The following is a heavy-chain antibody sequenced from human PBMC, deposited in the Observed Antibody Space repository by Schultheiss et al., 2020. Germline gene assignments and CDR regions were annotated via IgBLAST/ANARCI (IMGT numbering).Heavy chain of an antibody. D-gene: IGHD3-22*01. CDR2: INPNSGGT. J-gene: IGHJ6*02. CDR1: GYTFTSYG. V-gene: IGHV1-2*02. CDR3: ARAGDSSGYRYYYYYYGMDV. Sequence: ASVKVSCKASGYTFTSYGISWVRQAPGQGLEWMGWINPNSGGTNYAQKFQGRVTMTRDTSISTAYMELSRLRSDDTAVYYCARAGDSSGYRYYYYYYGMDVWGQGTTGTVAS.